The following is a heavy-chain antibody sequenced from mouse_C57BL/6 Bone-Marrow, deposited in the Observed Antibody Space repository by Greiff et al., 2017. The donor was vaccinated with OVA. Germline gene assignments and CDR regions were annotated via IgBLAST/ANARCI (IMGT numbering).Heavy chain of an antibody. CDR2: IDPEDGDT. CDR3: TANYYGRSYFDY. J-gene: IGHJ2*01. CDR1: GFNIKDYY. D-gene: IGHD1-1*01. V-gene: IGHV14-1*01. Sequence: VQLQQSGAELVRPGASVKLSCTASGFNIKDYYMHWVKQRPEQGLEWIGRIDPEDGDTEYAPKFQGKATMTADTSSNTAYLQLSSLTSEDTAVYYCTANYYGRSYFDYWGQGTTLTVSA.